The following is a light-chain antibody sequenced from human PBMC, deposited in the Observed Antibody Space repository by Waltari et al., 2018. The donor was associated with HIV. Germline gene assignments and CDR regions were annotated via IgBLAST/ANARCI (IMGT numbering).Light chain of an antibody. CDR3: QSYDSRLSVVV. V-gene: IGLV1-40*01. CDR2: VTH. J-gene: IGLJ2*01. CDR1: SSNTGAGYD. Sequence: QSVLTQPPSVSGAPGQRVTISFTGSSSNTGAGYDLHSYQQLPGTAPKLLIYVTHNRPDRCHDRLSGSKSGTAVSLAITGREAEDEADYFCQSYDSRLSVVVFGGGTKLTVL.